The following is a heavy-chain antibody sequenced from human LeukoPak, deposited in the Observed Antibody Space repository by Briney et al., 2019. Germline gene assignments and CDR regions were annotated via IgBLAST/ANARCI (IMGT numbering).Heavy chain of an antibody. V-gene: IGHV3-30-3*01. CDR1: GFTFSSYA. CDR3: AREDYDSSGYFCY. Sequence: TGGSLRLSCAASGFTFSSYAMHWVRQAPGKGLEWVAVISHDGSNKYYADSVKGRFTISRDNSKNTLYLQMNSLRAEDTAVYYCAREDYDSSGYFCYWGQGTLVTVSS. J-gene: IGHJ4*02. CDR2: ISHDGSNK. D-gene: IGHD3-22*01.